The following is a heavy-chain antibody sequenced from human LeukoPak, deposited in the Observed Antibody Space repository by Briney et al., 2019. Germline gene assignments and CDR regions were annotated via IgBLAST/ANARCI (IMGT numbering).Heavy chain of an antibody. Sequence: GGSLRLSCAASGFTFAESAMHWVRHAPGKGLEWVSGISWNSGNITYADSVKGRFTISRVNAKNSLYLQMHRLRAEDTALYYCSKDMFDYYDSSDYFDDWGQGTLVTVSS. CDR3: SKDMFDYYDSSDYFDD. J-gene: IGHJ4*02. D-gene: IGHD3-22*01. CDR2: ISWNSGNI. CDR1: GFTFAESA. V-gene: IGHV3-9*01.